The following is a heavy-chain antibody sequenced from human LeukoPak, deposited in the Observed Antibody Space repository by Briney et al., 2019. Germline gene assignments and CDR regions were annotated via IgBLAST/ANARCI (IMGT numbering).Heavy chain of an antibody. Sequence: GASVKVSCKASGYTFTGYYMHWVRQAPGQGLEWMGWINPNSGGTNYAQKFQGRVTMTRDTSISTAYMELSRLRSDDTAMYYCARSGYCSGGSCYFSVAFDIWGQGTMVTVSS. D-gene: IGHD2-15*01. J-gene: IGHJ3*02. V-gene: IGHV1-2*02. CDR1: GYTFTGYY. CDR2: INPNSGGT. CDR3: ARSGYCSGGSCYFSVAFDI.